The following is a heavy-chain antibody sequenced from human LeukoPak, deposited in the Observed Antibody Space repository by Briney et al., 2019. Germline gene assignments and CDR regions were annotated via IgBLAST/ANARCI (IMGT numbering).Heavy chain of an antibody. J-gene: IGHJ4*02. D-gene: IGHD4-17*01. CDR1: GFTFSSYG. V-gene: IGHV3-30*18. CDR3: AKDRSYGDFIDY. Sequence: GRSLRLSCAASGFTFSSYGMHWVRQAPGKGVEWVAVISYDGSNKYYADSVKGRFTISRDNSKNTLYLQMNSLTAEDTAVYYCAKDRSYGDFIDYWGQGTLVTVSS. CDR2: ISYDGSNK.